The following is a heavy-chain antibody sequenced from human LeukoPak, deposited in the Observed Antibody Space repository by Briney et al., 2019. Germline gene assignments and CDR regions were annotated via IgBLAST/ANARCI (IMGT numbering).Heavy chain of an antibody. J-gene: IGHJ3*02. CDR3: AREPYLSSPSVFDI. CDR1: GFTFSSYW. Sequence: GGSLRLSCAASGFTFSSYWMSWVRQAPGKGLEWVANIKQDGSEKYYVDSVKGRFTISRDNAKNSLYLQMNSLRAEDTAVYYCAREPYLSSPSVFDIWGQGTMVTVSS. CDR2: IKQDGSEK. V-gene: IGHV3-7*01.